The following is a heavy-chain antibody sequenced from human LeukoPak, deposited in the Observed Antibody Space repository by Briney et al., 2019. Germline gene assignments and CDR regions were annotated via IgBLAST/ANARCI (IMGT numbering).Heavy chain of an antibody. CDR2: INQDGSQK. CDR1: AFTLSNYW. CDR3: AKDVAVAGTDY. D-gene: IGHD6-19*01. Sequence: GGSLRLSCAASAFTLSNYWMSWVRQAPGKGLEWVANINQDGSQKYYVDSVKGRFTISRDNAKDSLYLQMNSLRAEDTAVYYCAKDVAVAGTDYWGQGTLVTVSS. J-gene: IGHJ4*02. V-gene: IGHV3-7*05.